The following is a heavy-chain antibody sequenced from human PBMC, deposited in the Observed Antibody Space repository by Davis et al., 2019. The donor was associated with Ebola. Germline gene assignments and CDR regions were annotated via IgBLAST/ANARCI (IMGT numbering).Heavy chain of an antibody. J-gene: IGHJ4*02. V-gene: IGHV3-23*01. CDR2: ISGSGGST. CDR3: AKVHLAHGLPRITIFGVAFDY. Sequence: PGGSLRLSCAASGFTFSSYAMSWVRQAPGKGLEWVSAISGSGGSTYYADSVKGRFTISRDNSKNTLYLQMNSLRAEDTAVYYCAKVHLAHGLPRITIFGVAFDYWGQGTLVTVSS. CDR1: GFTFSSYA. D-gene: IGHD3-3*01.